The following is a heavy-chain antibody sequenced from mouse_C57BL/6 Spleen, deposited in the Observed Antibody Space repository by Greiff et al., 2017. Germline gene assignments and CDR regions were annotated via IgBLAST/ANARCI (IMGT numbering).Heavy chain of an antibody. CDR1: GFNIKDDY. D-gene: IGHD1-1*01. V-gene: IGHV14-4*01. CDR3: TTCITTFAY. CDR2: IDPENGDT. J-gene: IGHJ3*01. Sequence: VQLQQSGAELVRPGASVKLSCTASGFNIKDDYMHWVKQRPGQGLEWIGWIDPENGDTEYASKFQGKATITADTSSNTAYLQLSSLTSEDTAVYYCTTCITTFAYWGQGTLVTVSA.